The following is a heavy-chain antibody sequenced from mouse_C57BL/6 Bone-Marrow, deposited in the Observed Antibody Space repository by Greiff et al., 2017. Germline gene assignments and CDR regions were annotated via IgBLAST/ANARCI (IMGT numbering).Heavy chain of an antibody. V-gene: IGHV1-81*01. CDR2: IYPRSGNT. CDR3: ARSGSLFAWFAY. D-gene: IGHD1-1*01. CDR1: GYTFTSYG. J-gene: IGHJ3*01. Sequence: VQLKQSGAELARPGASVKLSCKASGYTFTSYGISWVKQRPGQGLEWIGKIYPRSGNTYYNEKFKGKATLTAEKSSSTAYMELRSLTSEDSAVDFCARSGSLFAWFAYWGQGTMVTVSA.